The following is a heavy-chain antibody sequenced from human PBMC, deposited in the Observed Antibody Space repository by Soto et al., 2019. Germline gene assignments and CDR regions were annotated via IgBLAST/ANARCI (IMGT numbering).Heavy chain of an antibody. V-gene: IGHV1-69*13. CDR1: GGTLSSYV. CDR2: IIPIFGTT. J-gene: IGHJ4*02. Sequence: SVKVSCKASGGTLSSYVISWVRQAPGQGLEWMGGIIPIFGTTTYGEKFQGRVTITADESTSTTYMELSSLKSEDTAVYYCARDPRKACSGETCYYSWGQGTLVTVSS. CDR3: ARDPRKACSGETCYYS. D-gene: IGHD2-15*01.